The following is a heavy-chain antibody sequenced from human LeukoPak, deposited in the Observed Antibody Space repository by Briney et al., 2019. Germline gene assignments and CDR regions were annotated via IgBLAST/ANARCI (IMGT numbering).Heavy chain of an antibody. CDR1: GVTFSSYA. Sequence: LRLSCAACGVTFSSYAMSGGGQAPGKGVEGGSAISGSGGSTYYADSVKGGLTISRDNEKNRVYVQMKSRRDEDTAVYYCAKDSLDGPIVVVPAAIKDYYYGMDVWGQGTTVTVSS. CDR3: AKDSLDGPIVVVPAAIKDYYYGMDV. J-gene: IGHJ6*02. V-gene: IGHV3-23*01. D-gene: IGHD2-2*01. CDR2: ISGSGGST.